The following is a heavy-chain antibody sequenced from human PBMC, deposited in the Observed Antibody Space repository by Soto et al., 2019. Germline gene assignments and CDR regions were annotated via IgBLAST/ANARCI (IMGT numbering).Heavy chain of an antibody. CDR1: GGTFSIYT. J-gene: IGHJ5*02. Sequence: QVQLVQSGADVKKPGSSVKVSCKASGGTFSIYTISWVRQAPGQGLEWMGGSANSAQKFQGRLTVTADESTSTVYLELSSLTSEDTAVYYCAREGPPDIAWFDPWCQGTLVSVSS. D-gene: IGHD2-15*01. CDR3: AREGPPDIAWFDP. CDR2: SA. V-gene: IGHV1-69*01.